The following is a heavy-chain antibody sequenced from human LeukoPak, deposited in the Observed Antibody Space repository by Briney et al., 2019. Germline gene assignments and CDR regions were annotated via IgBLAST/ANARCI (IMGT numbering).Heavy chain of an antibody. CDR1: GYTFTSYD. CDR3: ASSSSWWGTTTGYYYMDV. CDR2: MNPNSGNT. J-gene: IGHJ6*03. V-gene: IGHV1-8*03. Sequence: GASVKVSCKASGYTFTSYDINWVRRATGQGLEWMGWMNPNSGNTGYAQKFQGRVTITRNTSISTAYMELSSLRSEDTAVYYCASSSSWWGTTTGYYYMDVWGKGTTVTVSS. D-gene: IGHD6-13*01.